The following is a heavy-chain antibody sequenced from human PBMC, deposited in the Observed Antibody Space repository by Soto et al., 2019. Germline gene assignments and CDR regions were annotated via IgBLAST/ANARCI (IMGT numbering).Heavy chain of an antibody. Sequence: QVQLVESGGGVVQPGRSLRLSCAASGFTFRTYGMHWVRQAPGKGLEWVAVISYDGSNKYYADSVKGRFTISRDNSNDTLYLQMNRMRAEDTAVYYWAKDRLLWFGELLAPPTSTGDGMDVWGQATRVTVSS. D-gene: IGHD3-10*01. CDR2: ISYDGSNK. J-gene: IGHJ6*02. CDR3: AKDRLLWFGELLAPPTSTGDGMDV. V-gene: IGHV3-30*18. CDR1: GFTFRTYG.